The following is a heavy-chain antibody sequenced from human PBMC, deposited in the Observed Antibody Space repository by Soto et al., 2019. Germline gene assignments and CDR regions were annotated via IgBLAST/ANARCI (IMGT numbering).Heavy chain of an antibody. CDR2: ISYDGSNK. J-gene: IGHJ4*02. CDR3: AKDLRPADIVVVPAADY. D-gene: IGHD2-2*01. Sequence: GGSLRLSCAASGFTFSSYGMHWVRQAPGKGLEWVAVISYDGSNKYYADSVKGRFTISRDNSKNTLYLQMNSLRAEDTAVYYCAKDLRPADIVVVPAADYWGQGTLVTVSS. V-gene: IGHV3-30*18. CDR1: GFTFSSYG.